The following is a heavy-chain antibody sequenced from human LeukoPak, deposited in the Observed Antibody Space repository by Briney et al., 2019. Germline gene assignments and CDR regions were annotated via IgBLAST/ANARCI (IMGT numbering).Heavy chain of an antibody. J-gene: IGHJ4*02. CDR3: ARGCTNGVCRNDY. D-gene: IGHD2-8*01. CDR2: MNPNSGNT. Sequence: ASVKVSCKASGYTFTSYDINWVRQATGQGLEWMGWMNPNSGNTGYAQKFQGRVTMTRDTSISTAYMELSRLRSDDTAVYYCARGCTNGVCRNDYWGQGTLVTVSS. V-gene: IGHV1-8*01. CDR1: GYTFTSYD.